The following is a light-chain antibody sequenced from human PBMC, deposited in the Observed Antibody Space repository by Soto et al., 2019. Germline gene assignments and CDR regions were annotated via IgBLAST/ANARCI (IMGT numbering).Light chain of an antibody. CDR3: QQTYSSPST. J-gene: IGKJ1*01. CDR1: QSMSNY. CDR2: AAS. V-gene: IGKV1-39*01. Sequence: DVQMTQSPSSLSASVGDRVTITCRASQSMSNYLNWYQQKPGRAPKVLIYAASRLQGGVPSRFSGSGAGTDFTLTISSLQPEDFATYYCQQTYSSPSTFGQGTRVQIK.